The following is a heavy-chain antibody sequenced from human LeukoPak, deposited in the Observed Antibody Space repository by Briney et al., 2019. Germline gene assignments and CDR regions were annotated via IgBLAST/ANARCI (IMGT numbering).Heavy chain of an antibody. CDR2: ISSSSSSYI. CDR3: ARVTTAIKGATYFDY. Sequence: GGSLRLSCAASGFTFSSYSMNWVRQAPGKGLEWVSSISSSSSSYIYYADSVKGRFTISRDNAKNSLYLQMNSLRAEDTAVYYCARVTTAIKGATYFDYWGQGTLVTVSS. J-gene: IGHJ4*02. V-gene: IGHV3-21*01. D-gene: IGHD4-11*01. CDR1: GFTFSSYS.